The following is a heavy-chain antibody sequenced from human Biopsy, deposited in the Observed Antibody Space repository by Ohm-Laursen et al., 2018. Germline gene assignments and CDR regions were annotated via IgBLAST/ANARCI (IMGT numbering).Heavy chain of an antibody. CDR3: ARDSGILNYGNFKYYHYYGMDV. Sequence: ETLSLTCTVSGDSVTKYYRSWIRQPPGKGLEWIGHIYYSVMTDYNPSLQSRVSISVDTSRNQVSLTLSSVTTADTAVYYCARDSGILNYGNFKYYHYYGMDVWGQGTKVTVSS. V-gene: IGHV4-59*02. J-gene: IGHJ6*02. D-gene: IGHD4-11*01. CDR1: GDSVTKYY. CDR2: IYYSVMT.